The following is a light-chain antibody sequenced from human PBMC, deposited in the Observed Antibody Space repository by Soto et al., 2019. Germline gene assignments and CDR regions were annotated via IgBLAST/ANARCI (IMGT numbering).Light chain of an antibody. CDR1: SSDVGGYKF. Sequence: QSALTQPASVSGSPGQSITISCTGTSSDVGGYKFVYWYQQHPGKAPKLMIYEVSNRPSGVSNRFSGSKSGNTASLPISGLQAEDEADYYCSSYTTSSTRVFGGGTKLTVL. CDR3: SSYTTSSTRV. J-gene: IGLJ3*02. V-gene: IGLV2-14*01. CDR2: EVS.